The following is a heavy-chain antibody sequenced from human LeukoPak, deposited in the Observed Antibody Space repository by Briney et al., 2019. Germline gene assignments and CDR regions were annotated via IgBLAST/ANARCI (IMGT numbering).Heavy chain of an antibody. D-gene: IGHD3-10*01. CDR3: ARAASGDAVDYYGSGRRFYSYYMDV. CDR2: ISASGTT. V-gene: IGHV4-4*07. J-gene: IGHJ6*03. Sequence: SETLSLTCIVSGDSFSSYQWSWVRQPAGKGLEWIGRISASGTTNSNPALKSRVTMSVDSSKKQFSLNLSSVTAADTAVYYCARAASGDAVDYYGSGRRFYSYYMDVWGKGTTVTISS. CDR1: GDSFSSYQ.